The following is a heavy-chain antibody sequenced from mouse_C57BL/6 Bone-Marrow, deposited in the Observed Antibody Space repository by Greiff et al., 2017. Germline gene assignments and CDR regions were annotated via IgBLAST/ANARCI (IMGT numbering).Heavy chain of an antibody. D-gene: IGHD2-3*01. CDR2: IDPSDSYT. V-gene: IGHV1-50*01. Sequence: VQLQQPGAELVKPGASVKLSCKASGYTFTSYWMQWVKQRPGQGLEWIGEIDPSDSYTNYNQKFKGKATLTVDTSSSTAYMQLSSLTSEDSAVYYCARGWRPCFAYWGQGTLVTVSA. CDR3: ARGWRPCFAY. CDR1: GYTFTSYW. J-gene: IGHJ3*01.